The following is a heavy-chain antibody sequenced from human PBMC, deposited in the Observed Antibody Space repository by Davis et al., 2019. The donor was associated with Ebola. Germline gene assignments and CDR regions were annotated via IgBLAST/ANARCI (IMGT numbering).Heavy chain of an antibody. Sequence: PGGSLRLSCAASGFTFSSYGMHWVRQAPGKGLEWVAVISYDGSNKYYADSVKGRFTISRDNSKNTLYLQMNSLRAEDTAVYYCAKVLAIVVVITNFDYWGQGTLVTVSS. CDR2: ISYDGSNK. V-gene: IGHV3-30*18. J-gene: IGHJ4*02. CDR3: AKVLAIVVVITNFDY. CDR1: GFTFSSYG. D-gene: IGHD3-22*01.